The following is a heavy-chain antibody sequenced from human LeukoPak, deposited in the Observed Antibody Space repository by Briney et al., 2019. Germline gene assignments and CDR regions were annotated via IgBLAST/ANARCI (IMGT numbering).Heavy chain of an antibody. J-gene: IGHJ4*02. Sequence: GGSLRLSCAASGSTFSSYGMHWVRQAPGKGLEWVAVISYDGSNKYYADSVKGRFTISRDNSKNTLYLQMNSLRAEDTAVYYCAKLVIAAAGTAPFDYWGQGTLVTVSS. CDR1: GSTFSSYG. CDR3: AKLVIAAAGTAPFDY. D-gene: IGHD6-13*01. V-gene: IGHV3-30*18. CDR2: ISYDGSNK.